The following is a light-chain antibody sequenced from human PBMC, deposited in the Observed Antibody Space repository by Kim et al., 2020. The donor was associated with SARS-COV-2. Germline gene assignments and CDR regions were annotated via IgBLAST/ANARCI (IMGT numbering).Light chain of an antibody. CDR3: QHRSTWIT. CDR1: QSVCTY. CDR2: DAS. J-gene: IGKJ5*01. Sequence: EIVLTQSPATLSLSPGEGATLSCRASQSVCTYLAWYQQKPGQAPRLLIYDASNRATGIPARFSGSGSGTDFTLTISSLEPEDFAVYYCQHRSTWITFGQGTRLEIK. V-gene: IGKV3-11*01.